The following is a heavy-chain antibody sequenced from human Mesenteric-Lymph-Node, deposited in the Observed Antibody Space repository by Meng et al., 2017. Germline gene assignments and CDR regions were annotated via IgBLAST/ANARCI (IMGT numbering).Heavy chain of an antibody. CDR1: GCSISSSKYY. V-gene: IGHV4-30-4*01. Sequence: QVQLSESGPRLVKPSQTLSLTCTVSGCSISSSKYYWSWIRQPPGKGLEWSGHIYNSGSTYYNPSLKSRITISVDTSKNQFSLKLSSVTAADTAVYYCARGQKGYFDHWGQGTLVTVSS. CDR3: ARGQKGYFDH. J-gene: IGHJ1*01. CDR2: IYNSGST.